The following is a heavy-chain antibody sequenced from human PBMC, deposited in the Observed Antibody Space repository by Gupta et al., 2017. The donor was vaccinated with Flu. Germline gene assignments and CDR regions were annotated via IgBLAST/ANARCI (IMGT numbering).Heavy chain of an antibody. Sequence: QVQLVQSGAEVKKPGSSVKVSCQASGVTFSDYAINWVRRAPGHGLEWMGGIIPVFGPTKYAQKCQGRVTITADESTNTAYLELSSLRSEDTAVYYCARKGGGHCSGGTCYSFDYWGQGTLVTVSS. J-gene: IGHJ4*02. V-gene: IGHV1-69*01. CDR3: ARKGGGHCSGGTCYSFDY. D-gene: IGHD2-15*01. CDR1: GVTFSDYA. CDR2: IIPVFGPT.